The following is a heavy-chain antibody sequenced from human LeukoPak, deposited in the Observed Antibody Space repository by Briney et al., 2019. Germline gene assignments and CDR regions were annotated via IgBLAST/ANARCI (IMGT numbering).Heavy chain of an antibody. J-gene: IGHJ4*02. CDR1: GGTFSSYA. D-gene: IGHD6-6*01. V-gene: IGHV1-69*05. CDR3: ARGTPQYGSSSSYYFDY. CDR2: IIPIFGTA. Sequence: ASVKVSCKASGGTFSSYAISWVRQAPGQGLEWMGGIIPIFGTANYAQKFQGRVTITTDESTSTAYMELSSLRSEDTAVYYCARGTPQYGSSSSYYFDYWGQGTLVTVSS.